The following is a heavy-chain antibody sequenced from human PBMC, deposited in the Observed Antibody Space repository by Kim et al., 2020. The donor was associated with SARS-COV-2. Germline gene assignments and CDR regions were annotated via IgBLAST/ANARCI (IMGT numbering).Heavy chain of an antibody. D-gene: IGHD3-22*01. CDR2: INAGNGNT. V-gene: IGHV1-3*01. Sequence: ASVKVSCKASGYTFTSYAMHWVRQAPGQRLEWMGWINAGNGNTKYSQKFQGRVTITRDTSASTAYMELSSLRSEDTAVYYCARAETYYYDSSGYYCLGYWAQGTLVTVSS. CDR3: ARAETYYYDSSGYYCLGY. J-gene: IGHJ4*02. CDR1: GYTFTSYA.